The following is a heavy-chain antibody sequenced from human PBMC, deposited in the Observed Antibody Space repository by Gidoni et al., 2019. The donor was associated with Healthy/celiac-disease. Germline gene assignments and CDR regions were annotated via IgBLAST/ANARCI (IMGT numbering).Heavy chain of an antibody. D-gene: IGHD1-26*01. CDR3: ARDHRSYYPGGAFDI. CDR1: GFTFSSYG. Sequence: QVQLVESGGGVVQPGRSLRLSCAASGFTFSSYGMHWVRQAPGKGLEWVAVIWYDGSNKYYADSVKGRFTISRDNSKNTLYLQMNSLRAEDTAVYYCARDHRSYYPGGAFDIWGQGTMVTVSS. CDR2: IWYDGSNK. V-gene: IGHV3-33*01. J-gene: IGHJ3*02.